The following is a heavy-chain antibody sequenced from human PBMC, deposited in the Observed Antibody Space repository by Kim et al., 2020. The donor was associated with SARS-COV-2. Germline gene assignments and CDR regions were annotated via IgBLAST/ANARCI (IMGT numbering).Heavy chain of an antibody. Sequence: ASVKVSCKVSGYTLTELSMHWVRQAPGKGLEWMGGFDPEDGETIYAQKFQGRVTMTEDTSTDTAYMELSSLRSEDTAVYYCAIAPIAAAGTNYYYGMDVWGQGTTVTV. D-gene: IGHD6-13*01. J-gene: IGHJ6*02. CDR1: GYTLTELS. CDR2: FDPEDGET. CDR3: AIAPIAAAGTNYYYGMDV. V-gene: IGHV1-24*01.